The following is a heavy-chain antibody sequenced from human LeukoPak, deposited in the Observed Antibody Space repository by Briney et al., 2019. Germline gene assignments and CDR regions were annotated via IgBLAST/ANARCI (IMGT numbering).Heavy chain of an antibody. J-gene: IGHJ4*02. V-gene: IGHV1-18*01. D-gene: IGHD5-18*01. Sequence: ASVKVSCKASGYTFTSYGISWVRQAPGQGLEWMGWISAYNGNTNYAQKLQGRVTMTTDTSTSTAYMELRSLRSDDTAVYYCARELSGYSYGPGGYYFDYWGQGTLVTVSS. CDR2: ISAYNGNT. CDR3: ARELSGYSYGPGGYYFDY. CDR1: GYTFTSYG.